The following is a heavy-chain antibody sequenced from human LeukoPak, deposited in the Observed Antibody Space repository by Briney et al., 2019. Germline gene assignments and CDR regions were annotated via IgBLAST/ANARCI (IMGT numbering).Heavy chain of an antibody. CDR3: ARSLFSARRSPFDS. Sequence: PGGSLRLSCAASGFAFSSYFMGWVRQAPGKGLQWVAHIKQDESEKYFVDSVKGRFTISRDNARNSLYLQMNSLRAEDTAVYYCARSLFSARRSPFDSWGQETLVTVSS. D-gene: IGHD2-21*01. CDR1: GFAFSSYF. J-gene: IGHJ4*02. CDR2: IKQDESEK. V-gene: IGHV3-7*01.